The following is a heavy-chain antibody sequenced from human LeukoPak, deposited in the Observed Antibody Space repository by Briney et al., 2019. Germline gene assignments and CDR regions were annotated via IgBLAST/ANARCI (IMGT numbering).Heavy chain of an antibody. V-gene: IGHV3-23*01. J-gene: IGHJ4*02. D-gene: IGHD6-13*01. Sequence: GGSLRLSCAASGFTFSNYAMSWVRQAPGKGLEWVSGISASGGSTYYAHSVNGRFTISRDNSKNTESLQMDSLRAEDTALYYCAKSNGYTNSWYDYWGQGTLVSVSS. CDR1: GFTFSNYA. CDR2: ISASGGST. CDR3: AKSNGYTNSWYDY.